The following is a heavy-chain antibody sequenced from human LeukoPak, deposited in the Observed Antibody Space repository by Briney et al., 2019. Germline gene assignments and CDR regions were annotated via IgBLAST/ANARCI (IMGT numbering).Heavy chain of an antibody. CDR2: IYYSGST. CDR3: ARPLGAADAFDI. J-gene: IGHJ3*02. V-gene: IGHV4-59*08. CDR1: GGSISSYY. D-gene: IGHD1-26*01. Sequence: PSETLSLTCTVSGGSISSYYRSWIRQPPGKGLEWIGYIYYSGSTNYNPSLKSRVTISVDTSKNQFSLKLSSVTAADTAVYYCARPLGAADAFDIWGQGTMVTVSS.